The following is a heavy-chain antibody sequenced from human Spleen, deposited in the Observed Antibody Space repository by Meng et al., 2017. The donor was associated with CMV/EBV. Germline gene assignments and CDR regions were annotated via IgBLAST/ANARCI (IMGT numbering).Heavy chain of an antibody. Sequence: SETLSLTCTVSGGSISSGGYYWSWIRQHPGKGLEWIGYIYYSGSTSYNPSLKSRVTISVDTSKNQFSLKLSSVTAADTAVYYCARAGIAARPLGFDYWGQGTLVTVSS. CDR3: ARAGIAARPLGFDY. CDR2: IYYSGST. D-gene: IGHD6-6*01. J-gene: IGHJ4*02. V-gene: IGHV4-31*03. CDR1: GGSISSGGYY.